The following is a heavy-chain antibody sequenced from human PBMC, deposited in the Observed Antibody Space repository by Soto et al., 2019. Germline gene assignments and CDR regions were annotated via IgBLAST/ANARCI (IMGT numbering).Heavy chain of an antibody. CDR2: ISSTANYI. J-gene: IGHJ4*02. CDR1: GFTFTRYS. V-gene: IGHV3-21*06. Sequence: PGGSLRLSCAASGFTFTRYSMNWVRQAPGKGLEWVSSISSTANYIYYGDSMKGRFTISRDNAKNSLYLEMNSLRAEDTAVYYCARESEDLTSNFDYWGQGTLVTVSS. CDR3: ARESEDLTSNFDY.